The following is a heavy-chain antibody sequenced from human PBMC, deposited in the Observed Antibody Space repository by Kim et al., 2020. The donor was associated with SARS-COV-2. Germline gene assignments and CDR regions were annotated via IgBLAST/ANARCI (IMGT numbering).Heavy chain of an antibody. J-gene: IGHJ4*02. V-gene: IGHV3-30-3*01. Sequence: GGSLRLSCAASGFTFNKYAMHWVRQGPGKGLQWLAVISYDGINEYYADSVKGRFTISRDNSRNSLYLQLNSLGTEDTAVYYCARAIRGVVNQPFDYWGQGTLVTVSS. CDR3: ARAIRGVVNQPFDY. CDR1: GFTFNKYA. CDR2: ISYDGINE. D-gene: IGHD3-10*01.